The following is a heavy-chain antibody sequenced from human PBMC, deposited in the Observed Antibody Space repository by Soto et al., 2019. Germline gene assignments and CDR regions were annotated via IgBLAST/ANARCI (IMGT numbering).Heavy chain of an antibody. CDR2: IYSSGNS. Sequence: QVQLQESGPGLVKPSQTLSLTCSVSGASISRDDYYRSWIRQHPGKGLEWIAYIYSSGNSYYNPSLSSRVAISLDTSKNQFSLRLSSVTAADTGVYYCASALTGDYVGFDYWGQGTPATVSS. CDR3: ASALTGDYVGFDY. CDR1: GASISRDDYY. V-gene: IGHV4-31*03. J-gene: IGHJ4*02. D-gene: IGHD3-9*01.